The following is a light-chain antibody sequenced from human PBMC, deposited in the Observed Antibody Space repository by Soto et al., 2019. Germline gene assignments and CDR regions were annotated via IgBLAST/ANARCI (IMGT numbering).Light chain of an antibody. CDR2: ENN. CDR1: SGSIASNY. V-gene: IGLV6-57*02. J-gene: IGLJ3*02. CDR3: QSYGTANQV. Sequence: NFMLTQPHSVSESPGKTVTIYCTGSSGSIASNYVQWYQQRPGSAPTTVICENNQRPSGVPDRFSGSIDSTSNSASLTISGLKTEDEADYYCQSYGTANQVFGGGTKLTVL.